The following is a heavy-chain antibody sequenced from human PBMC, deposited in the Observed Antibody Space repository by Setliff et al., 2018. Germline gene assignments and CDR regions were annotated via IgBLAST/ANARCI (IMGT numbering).Heavy chain of an antibody. D-gene: IGHD3-22*01. V-gene: IGHV4-30-4*08. CDR2: IYSSGST. CDR1: GGSISSGDYY. Sequence: SETLSLTCTVSGGSISSGDYYWSWICQPPGRGLEWIGYIYSSGSTYYNPSLKSRVSISVDTSKNQFSLKLSSVTAADTAVYYCARESRYYYDNLGTLDYWGQGTLVTVS. J-gene: IGHJ4*02. CDR3: ARESRYYYDNLGTLDY.